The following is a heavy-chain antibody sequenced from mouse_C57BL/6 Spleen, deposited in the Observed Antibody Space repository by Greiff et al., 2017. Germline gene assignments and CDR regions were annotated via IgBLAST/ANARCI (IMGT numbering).Heavy chain of an antibody. CDR2: IDPSDSYT. D-gene: IGHD4-1*01. CDR1: GYTFTSYW. J-gene: IGHJ2*01. Sequence: QVQLKESGAELAKPGASVKLSCKASGYTFTSYWMHWVKQRPGQGLEWIGEIDPSDSYTTYNQKVKGKSTLTVDKSSSTAYMQLSSLTSEDSAVYYCARMVNWALDYWGQGTTLTVAS. CDR3: ARMVNWALDY. V-gene: IGHV1-69*01.